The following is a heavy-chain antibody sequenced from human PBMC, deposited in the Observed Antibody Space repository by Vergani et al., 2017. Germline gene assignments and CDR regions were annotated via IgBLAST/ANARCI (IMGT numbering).Heavy chain of an antibody. Sequence: QVTLRESGPALVKPTQTLTLTCTFSGFSLSTSGMCVSWIRQPPGKALEWLARIDWDDDKYYSTSLKTRHTISKDTSKNQVVLTMTNMDPVDTATYYCARIPDYGGNSWYFDLWGRGTLVTVSS. D-gene: IGHD4-23*01. CDR3: ARIPDYGGNSWYFDL. V-gene: IGHV2-70*15. CDR2: IDWDDDK. CDR1: GFSLSTSGMC. J-gene: IGHJ2*01.